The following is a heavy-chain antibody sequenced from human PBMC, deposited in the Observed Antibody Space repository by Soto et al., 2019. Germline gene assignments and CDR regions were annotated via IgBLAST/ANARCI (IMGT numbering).Heavy chain of an antibody. CDR1: GFTFSDYY. J-gene: IGHJ4*02. CDR3: ARDPYYYGSGSYYLDY. Sequence: GGSLRLSCAASGFTFSDYYMSWIRQAPGKGLEWVSYISSSGSTIYYADSVKGRFTISRDNAKNSLYLQMNSLRAEDTAVYYCARDPYYYGSGSYYLDYWGQGTLVTVSS. D-gene: IGHD3-10*01. V-gene: IGHV3-11*01. CDR2: ISSSGSTI.